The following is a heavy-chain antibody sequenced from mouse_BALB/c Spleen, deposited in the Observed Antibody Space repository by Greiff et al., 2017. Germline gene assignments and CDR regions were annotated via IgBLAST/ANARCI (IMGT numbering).Heavy chain of an antibody. CDR1: GYTFTSYT. Sequence: VQLQQSAAELARPGASVKMSCKASGYTFTSYTMHWVKQRPGQGLEWIGYINPSSGYTEYNQKFKDKTTLTADKSSSTAYMQLSSLTSEDSAVYYCARKDLWYFDVWGAGTTVTVSS. CDR3: ARKDLWYFDV. J-gene: IGHJ1*01. CDR2: INPSSGYT. V-gene: IGHV1-4*02.